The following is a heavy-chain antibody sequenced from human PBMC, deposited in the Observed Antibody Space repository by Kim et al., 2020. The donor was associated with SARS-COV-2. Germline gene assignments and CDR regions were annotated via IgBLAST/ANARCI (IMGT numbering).Heavy chain of an antibody. J-gene: IGHJ4*02. CDR1: GFNFNSYT. CDR3: ARAWFGQVGEY. Sequence: GGSLRLSCAVSGFNFNSYTMDWVRQAPGKGLEWVSSITVSSTHIYYADSVKGRFTISRDNGRNSVYLNMDSLRVDDTAVYYCARAWFGQVGEYWGQGTRVTVSS. V-gene: IGHV3-21*01. D-gene: IGHD3-10*01. CDR2: ITVSSTHI.